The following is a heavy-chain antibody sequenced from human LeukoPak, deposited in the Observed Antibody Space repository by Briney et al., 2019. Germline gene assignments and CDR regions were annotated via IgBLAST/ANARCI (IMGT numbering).Heavy chain of an antibody. D-gene: IGHD3-22*01. CDR1: GYTLTELS. V-gene: IGHV1-24*01. J-gene: IGHJ4*02. CDR3: ATAGDSSGYYDLDY. CDR2: FDPEDGET. Sequence: ASVKVSCKVSGYTLTELSMHWVRQAPGKGLERMGGFDPEDGETIYAQKFQGRVTMTEDTSTDTAYMELSSLRSEDTAVYYCATAGDSSGYYDLDYWGQGTLVTVSS.